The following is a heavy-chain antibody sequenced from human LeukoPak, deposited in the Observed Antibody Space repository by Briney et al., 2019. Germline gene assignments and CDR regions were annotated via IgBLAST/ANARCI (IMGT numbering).Heavy chain of an antibody. CDR3: ASLRTYYDVLAGYLPSWYFDY. D-gene: IGHD3-9*01. Sequence: SETLSLTCIVSGGSISRYYWSWIRQPPGKGLEWIGYIYYSGSTNYNPSLKSRGTISVDTSKNQLSLKLSSVTAADTAVYYCASLRTYYDVLAGYLPSWYFDYWGQGTLVTVSS. V-gene: IGHV4-59*01. CDR2: IYYSGST. CDR1: GGSISRYY. J-gene: IGHJ4*02.